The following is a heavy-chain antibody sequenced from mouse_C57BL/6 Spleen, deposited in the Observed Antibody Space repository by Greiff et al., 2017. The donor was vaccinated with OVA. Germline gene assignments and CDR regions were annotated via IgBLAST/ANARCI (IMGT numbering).Heavy chain of an antibody. V-gene: IGHV1-26*01. CDR2: INPNNGGT. D-gene: IGHD1-1*01. CDR3: AREEDYGSSGYFDY. Sequence: VQLQQSGPELVKPGASVKISCKASGYTFTDYYMNWVKQSHGKSLEWIGDINPNNGGTSYNQKFKGKATLTVDKSSSTAYMELRSLTSEDSAVYYCAREEDYGSSGYFDYWGQGTTLTVSS. J-gene: IGHJ2*01. CDR1: GYTFTDYY.